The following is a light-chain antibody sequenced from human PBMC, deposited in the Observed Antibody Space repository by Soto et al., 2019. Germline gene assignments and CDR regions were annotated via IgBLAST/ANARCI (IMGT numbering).Light chain of an antibody. CDR1: QSVLYSSNNKNY. CDR2: WAS. Sequence: IVMTQSPDSLAVSIGERATINCKSSQSVLYSSNNKNYLAWYQQKSGQPPKLLIYWASTREFGVPDRFSGSGSGTDFTLTISSLQAEDVAVYYCQQYYSTPRTFGRGTKVDIK. CDR3: QQYYSTPRT. J-gene: IGKJ1*01. V-gene: IGKV4-1*01.